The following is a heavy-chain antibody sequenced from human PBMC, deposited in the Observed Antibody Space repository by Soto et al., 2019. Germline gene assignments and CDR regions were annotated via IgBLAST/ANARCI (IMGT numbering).Heavy chain of an antibody. CDR1: GGSISSYY. CDR2: IYYSGST. V-gene: IGHV4-59*08. D-gene: IGHD3-16*01. Sequence: SETLSLTCTVSGGSISSYYWSWIWQPPGKGLEWIGYIYYSGSTNYNPSLKSRVTISVDTSKNQFSLKLSSVTAADTAVYYCARRRITLDYWGQGTLVTVSS. CDR3: ARRRITLDY. J-gene: IGHJ4*02.